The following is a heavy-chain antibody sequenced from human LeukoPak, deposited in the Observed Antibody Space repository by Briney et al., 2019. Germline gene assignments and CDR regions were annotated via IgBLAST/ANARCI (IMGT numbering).Heavy chain of an antibody. CDR1: GGSISSSSYY. CDR3: AGRFLEWLLHPTDPYYFDY. V-gene: IGHV4-39*01. CDR2: IYYSGST. J-gene: IGHJ4*02. Sequence: PSETLSLTCTVSGGSISSSSYYWGWIRQPPGKGLEWIGSIYYSGSTYYNPSLKSRVTISVDTSKNQFSLKLSSVTAADTAVYYCAGRFLEWLLHPTDPYYFDYWGQGTLVTVSS. D-gene: IGHD3-3*01.